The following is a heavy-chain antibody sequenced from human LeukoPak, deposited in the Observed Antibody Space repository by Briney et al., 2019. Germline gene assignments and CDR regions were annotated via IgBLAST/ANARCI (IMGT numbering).Heavy chain of an antibody. D-gene: IGHD3-10*02. CDR3: AELGITMIGGV. CDR2: ISSSGSTI. V-gene: IGHV3-48*04. Sequence: PGGSLILSCAASGFTFNNAWMNWVRQAPGKGLEWVSYISSSGSTIYYADSVKGRFTISRDNAKNSLYLQMNSLRAEDTAVYYCAELGITMIGGVWGKGTTVTISS. CDR1: GFTFNNAW. J-gene: IGHJ6*04.